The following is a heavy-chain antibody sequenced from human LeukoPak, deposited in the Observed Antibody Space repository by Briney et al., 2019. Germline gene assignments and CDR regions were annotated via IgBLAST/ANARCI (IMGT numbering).Heavy chain of an antibody. V-gene: IGHV3-20*04. J-gene: IGHJ4*02. Sequence: GGSLRLSCAASGFTFDDYGMGWVRQAPGKGLEWVSGINWNGGSIGYADSVKGRFTISRDNAKNTLYLQMISPRAEDTAVYYCGSLTVVAKDHWGQGTLVTVSS. CDR2: INWNGGSI. D-gene: IGHD3-22*01. CDR1: GFTFDDYG. CDR3: GSLTVVAKDH.